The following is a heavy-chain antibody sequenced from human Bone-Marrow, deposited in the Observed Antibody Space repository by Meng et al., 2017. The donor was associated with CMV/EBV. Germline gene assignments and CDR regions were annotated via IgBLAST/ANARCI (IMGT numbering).Heavy chain of an antibody. D-gene: IGHD2-2*01. Sequence: ASVKVSCKASGYTFTSYGISWVRQAPGQGLEWMGWISAYNGNTNYAQKLQGRVTMTTDTSTSTAYMELRSLRSDDTAVYYCANHCSSTSCSLGGNWFDPWGQGTLVTVSS. V-gene: IGHV1-18*01. J-gene: IGHJ5*02. CDR1: GYTFTSYG. CDR2: ISAYNGNT. CDR3: ANHCSSTSCSLGGNWFDP.